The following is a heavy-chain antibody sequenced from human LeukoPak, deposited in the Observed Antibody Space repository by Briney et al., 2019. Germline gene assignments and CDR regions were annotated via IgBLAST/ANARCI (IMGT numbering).Heavy chain of an antibody. CDR1: GGSITNTNYY. CDR3: ARSVTNYFDY. Sequence: SETLSLTCTVSGGSITNTNYYWAWIRQPPGKGLEWIGEIYHSGSTNYNPSLKSRVTISVDKSKNHFSLKLRSVTAADTAVYYCARSVTNYFDYWGQGTLVTVSS. CDR2: IYHSGST. V-gene: IGHV4-39*07. J-gene: IGHJ4*02. D-gene: IGHD2-8*01.